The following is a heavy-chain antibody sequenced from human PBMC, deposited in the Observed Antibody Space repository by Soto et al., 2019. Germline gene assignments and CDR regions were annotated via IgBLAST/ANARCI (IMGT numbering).Heavy chain of an antibody. CDR2: ISDSSSTI. Sequence: GGSLRLSCAASGFTFITYSMNWVRQAPGKGLEWLSYISDSSSTIYYADSVKGRFTVSRDNAKNSLYLQMNSLRAEDTAVYYCARATGADKEDYWGQGTLVTVSS. J-gene: IGHJ4*02. CDR1: GFTFITYS. D-gene: IGHD3-10*01. CDR3: ARATGADKEDY. V-gene: IGHV3-48*04.